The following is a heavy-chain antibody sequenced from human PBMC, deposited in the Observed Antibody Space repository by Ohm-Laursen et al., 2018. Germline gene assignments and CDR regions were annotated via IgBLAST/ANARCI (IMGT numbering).Heavy chain of an antibody. J-gene: IGHJ4*02. CDR2: IYTSGST. V-gene: IGHV4-4*07. CDR1: GGSISSYY. Sequence: PSETLSLTCTVSGGSISSYYWSWIRQPAGKGLEWIGRIYTSGSTNYNPSLKSRVTMSVDTSKNQFSLKLSSVTAADTAVYYCARGGPIAAAGTWDYWGQGTLVTVSS. CDR3: ARGGPIAAAGTWDY. D-gene: IGHD6-13*01.